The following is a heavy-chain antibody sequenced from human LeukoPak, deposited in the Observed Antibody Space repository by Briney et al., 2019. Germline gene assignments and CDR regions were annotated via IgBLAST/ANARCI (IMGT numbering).Heavy chain of an antibody. CDR2: INHSGST. D-gene: IGHD3-9*01. Sequence: PSETLSLTCAVYGGSFSVYYWSWIRQPPGKGLEWIGEINHSGSTNYNPSLKSRVTISVDTSKNQFSLKLSSVTAADTAVYYCARESYDILTGYFWRKFDYWGQGTLVTVSS. CDR1: GGSFSVYY. CDR3: ARESYDILTGYFWRKFDY. V-gene: IGHV4-34*01. J-gene: IGHJ4*02.